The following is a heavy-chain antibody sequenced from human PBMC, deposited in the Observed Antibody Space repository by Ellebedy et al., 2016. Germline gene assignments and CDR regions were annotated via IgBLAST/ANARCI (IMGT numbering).Heavy chain of an antibody. V-gene: IGHV3-7*01. CDR3: AKDDSGGYFPDY. CDR2: IKPDGSET. CDR1: GISLSNYW. J-gene: IGHJ4*02. D-gene: IGHD3-22*01. Sequence: GESLKISXEVSGISLSNYWLTWVRQAPGKGLEWVANIKPDGSETYYVDSVKGRFTISRDNARNSFFFQMNSLRAEDTAVYYCAKDDSGGYFPDYWGQGTLVTVSS.